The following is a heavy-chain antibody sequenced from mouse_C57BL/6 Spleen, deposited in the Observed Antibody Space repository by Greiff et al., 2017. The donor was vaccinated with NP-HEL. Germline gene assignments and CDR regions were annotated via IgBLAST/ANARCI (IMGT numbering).Heavy chain of an antibody. CDR3: ARGTGVYYFDY. Sequence: VQLKQSGPVLVKPGASVKMSCKASGYTFTDYYMNWVKQSHGKSLEWIGVINPYNGGTSYNQKFKGKATLTVDKSSSTAYMELNSLTSEDSAVYYCARGTGVYYFDYWGQGTTLTVSS. CDR2: INPYNGGT. V-gene: IGHV1-19*01. CDR1: GYTFTDYY. D-gene: IGHD3-3*01. J-gene: IGHJ2*01.